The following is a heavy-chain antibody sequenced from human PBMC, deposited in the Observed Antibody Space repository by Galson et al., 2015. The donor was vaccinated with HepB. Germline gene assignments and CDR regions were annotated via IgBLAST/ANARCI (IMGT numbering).Heavy chain of an antibody. J-gene: IGHJ4*02. CDR1: GFTFSTYA. V-gene: IGHV3-23*01. CDR2: ISGSGGST. D-gene: IGHD6-19*01. Sequence: SLRLSCAASGFTFSTYAMSWVRQAPGKGLEWVSGISGSGGSTYEADSVKGRFTISRDRSKNTLYLQMSSLRAEDTAVYYCAKEGLEAVTGTYFDSWGQGTLVTVSS. CDR3: AKEGLEAVTGTYFDS.